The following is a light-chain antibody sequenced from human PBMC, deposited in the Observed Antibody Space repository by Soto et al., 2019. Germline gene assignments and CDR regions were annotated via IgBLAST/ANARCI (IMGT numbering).Light chain of an antibody. V-gene: IGKV3-20*01. CDR3: QQFGRSPL. Sequence: ELVLTQSPGTLSLSPGETATLACRASESIISDYSAWYQHKPGQSPRLLIYATSKRATGIPARFSGIASETDFTLTISRLEPEDFALYYCQQFGRSPLFGQGTRLEIK. CDR1: ESIISDY. CDR2: ATS. J-gene: IGKJ5*01.